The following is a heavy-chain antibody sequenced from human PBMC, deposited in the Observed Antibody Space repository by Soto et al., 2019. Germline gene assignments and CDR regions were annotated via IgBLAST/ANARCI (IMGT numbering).Heavy chain of an antibody. J-gene: IGHJ6*04. Sequence: EVPLVESGGGLIQPGGSLRLSCAASGFTVSSNYMSWVRQAQGKGLEWVSVIYSGDTTYYADSVKGRFTISRDHSKNTLYLQINSRRAGDTAVYYCARDLRTLYGMNVWGKGTTVNVS. V-gene: IGHV3-53*01. CDR2: IYSGDTT. CDR1: GFTVSSNY. CDR3: ARDLRTLYGMNV.